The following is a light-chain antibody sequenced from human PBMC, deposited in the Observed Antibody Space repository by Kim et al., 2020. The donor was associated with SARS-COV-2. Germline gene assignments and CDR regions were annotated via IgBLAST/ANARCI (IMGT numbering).Light chain of an antibody. V-gene: IGKV3-15*01. Sequence: PGERATLSCRASQTINNRLVWYQQKPGQAPRLLIYDATTRATGVPARFIGSGSETDFTLTISSLQSEDFAVYYCQQSNDWPPLTFGQGTEVDIK. CDR1: QTINNR. CDR2: DAT. J-gene: IGKJ1*01. CDR3: QQSNDWPPLT.